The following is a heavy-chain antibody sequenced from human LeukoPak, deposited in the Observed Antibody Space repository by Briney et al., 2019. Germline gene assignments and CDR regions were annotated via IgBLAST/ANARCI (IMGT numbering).Heavy chain of an antibody. D-gene: IGHD1/OR15-1a*01. CDR1: GGSISTYY. CDR3: ARHEHGGLDY. J-gene: IGHJ4*02. V-gene: IGHV4-59*08. Sequence: PSETLSLTCTVSGGSISTYYWSWIRQPPGKGLEWIGYIYYSGSTNYNPSLKSRVTISVDTSKNQFSLKLTSVTAADTAVYYCARHEHGGLDYWGQGTLVTVSS. CDR2: IYYSGST.